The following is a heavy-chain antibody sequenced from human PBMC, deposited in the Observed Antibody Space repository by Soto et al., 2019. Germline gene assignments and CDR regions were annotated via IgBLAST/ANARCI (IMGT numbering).Heavy chain of an antibody. CDR1: GFTFSSYA. J-gene: IGHJ4*02. V-gene: IGHV3-30-3*01. D-gene: IGHD3-22*01. CDR2: ISYDGSNK. CDR3: ARALVTMIVVVTHIDY. Sequence: ESGGGVVQPGRSLRLSCAASGFTFSSYAMHWVRQAPGKGLEWVAVISYDGSNKYYADSVKGRFTISRDNSKNTLYLQMNSLRAEDTAVYYCARALVTMIVVVTHIDYWGQGTLVTVSS.